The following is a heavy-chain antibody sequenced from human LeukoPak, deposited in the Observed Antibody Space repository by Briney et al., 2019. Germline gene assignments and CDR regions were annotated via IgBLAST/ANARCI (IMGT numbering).Heavy chain of an antibody. CDR1: GGSISSNSYY. J-gene: IGHJ6*03. CDR3: SRLSYYNYYMDV. Sequence: SETLSLTCTVSGGSISSNSYYWAWTRPPPGKGLEWIGTIYYSGHTYYNPSLKSRVTISIDTSKNQFSLKLSSVTAADTAVYYSSRLSYYNYYMDVWGKGTTVTVSS. V-gene: IGHV4-39*01. CDR2: IYYSGHT.